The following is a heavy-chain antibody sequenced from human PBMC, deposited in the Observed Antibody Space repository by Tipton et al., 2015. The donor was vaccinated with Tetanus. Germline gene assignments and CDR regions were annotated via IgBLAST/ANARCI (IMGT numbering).Heavy chain of an antibody. CDR1: GGSISSGGYY. V-gene: IGHV4-31*03. D-gene: IGHD1-26*01. CDR2: IYYSGST. J-gene: IGHJ4*02. Sequence: TLSLTCTVSGGSISSGGYYWSWIRQHPGKGLEWIGEIYYSGSTYYNTSLKSRVTISVDTPNNQFSLKLNSVTTADTAVYYCARDQARGARGWNYFDYWGQGTLVTVSS. CDR3: ARDQARGARGWNYFDY.